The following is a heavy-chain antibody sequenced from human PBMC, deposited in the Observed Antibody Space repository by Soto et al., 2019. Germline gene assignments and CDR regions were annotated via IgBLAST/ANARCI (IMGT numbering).Heavy chain of an antibody. CDR1: GYIFSSYG. CDR2: ISGYNGDS. Sequence: QVQLVQSGAEMKKPGASVKVSCKASGYIFSSYGISWVRQAPGQGLEWMGWISGYNGDSNYAPKLQGRVTVTTDTSTSTAYMELRSLRSDDTAVYYCARDSRGFVGGNSGYFDLWGRGTLLTVSS. D-gene: IGHD2-21*02. V-gene: IGHV1-18*01. CDR3: ARDSRGFVGGNSGYFDL. J-gene: IGHJ2*01.